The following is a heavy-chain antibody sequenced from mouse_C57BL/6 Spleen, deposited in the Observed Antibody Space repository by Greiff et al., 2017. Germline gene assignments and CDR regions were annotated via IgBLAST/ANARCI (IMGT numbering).Heavy chain of an antibody. CDR1: GYTFTDYN. V-gene: IGHV1-18*01. J-gene: IGHJ2*01. CDR3: ARTRGYYPHYFDY. Sequence: VQLQQSGPELVKPGASVKIPCKASGYTFTDYNMDWVQQSHGKSLEWIGDINPNNGGTIYNQKFKGKATLTVDKSSSTAYMELRSLTSEDTAVYYCARTRGYYPHYFDYWGQGTTLTVSS. CDR2: INPNNGGT. D-gene: IGHD1-1*01.